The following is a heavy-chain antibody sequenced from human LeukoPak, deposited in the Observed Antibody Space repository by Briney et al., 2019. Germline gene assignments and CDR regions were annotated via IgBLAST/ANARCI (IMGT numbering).Heavy chain of an antibody. CDR1: GFVFSDYG. J-gene: IGHJ6*03. Sequence: GGSLRLSCAASGFVFSDYGMHWVRQAPGKGLEWVAVIWYDGSNKYYADSVKGRFTISRDNSKNTLYLQMNSLRAEDTAVYYCAKEGSSGYSYYYYMDVWGKGTTVTVSS. V-gene: IGHV3-33*06. D-gene: IGHD6-19*01. CDR2: IWYDGSNK. CDR3: AKEGSSGYSYYYYMDV.